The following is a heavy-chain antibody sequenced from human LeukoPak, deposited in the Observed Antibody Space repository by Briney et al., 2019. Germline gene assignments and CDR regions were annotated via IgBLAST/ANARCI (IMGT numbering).Heavy chain of an antibody. Sequence: PSQTLSLTCTVSGGSISSGDYYWSWIRQPPGKGLEWIGYIYYSGSTYYNPSLKSRVTISVDTSKNQFSLKLSSVTAADTAVYYCAKSPLPILTGYEAWFDPWGQGTLVTVSS. CDR3: AKSPLPILTGYEAWFDP. D-gene: IGHD3-9*01. CDR1: GGSISSGDYY. V-gene: IGHV4-30-4*01. J-gene: IGHJ5*02. CDR2: IYYSGST.